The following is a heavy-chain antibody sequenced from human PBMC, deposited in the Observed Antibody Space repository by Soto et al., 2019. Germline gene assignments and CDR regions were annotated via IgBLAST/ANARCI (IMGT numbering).Heavy chain of an antibody. Sequence: PSETLSLTCTVSGGSISSSSYYWGWIRQPPGKGLEWIATIYYSGSTYYNPSLKSRVTISVDTSKNQFSLKLTSVTAADTAVYYCARLGDCGGDCYTYGYAFDIWGQGTMVTVSS. CDR2: IYYSGST. J-gene: IGHJ3*02. CDR3: ARLGDCGGDCYTYGYAFDI. V-gene: IGHV4-39*01. D-gene: IGHD2-21*02. CDR1: GGSISSSSYY.